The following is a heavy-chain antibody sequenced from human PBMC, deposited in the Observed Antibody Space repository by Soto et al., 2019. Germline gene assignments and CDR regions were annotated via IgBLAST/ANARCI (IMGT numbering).Heavy chain of an antibody. J-gene: IGHJ6*02. CDR3: ARRYCASDNCPLFYYFVDL. CDR2: IIPVFRSA. CDR1: GGTFNKFA. V-gene: IGHV1-69*13. D-gene: IGHD2-21*02. Sequence: SVKVSCKASGGTFNKFAFSWVRQAPGQGFEWMGGIIPVFRSANYAQRFRGRITITADEYTSTVYLYLNDLRSDDTAVYYCARRYCASDNCPLFYYFVDLWGLGXTVTVYS.